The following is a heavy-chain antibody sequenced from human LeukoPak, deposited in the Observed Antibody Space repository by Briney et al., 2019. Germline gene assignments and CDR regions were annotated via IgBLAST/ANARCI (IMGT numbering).Heavy chain of an antibody. CDR2: ISPDGTIT. Sequence: GGSLRLSCATSGFTLTTYWMYWVRQVPGKGPVWVSRISPDGTITTYADSVKGRFTISRDNAKNSLYLQMNSLRAEDTALYHCARVGSSSWHMAFDIWGQGTMVTVSS. J-gene: IGHJ3*02. V-gene: IGHV3-74*03. CDR3: ARVGSSSWHMAFDI. CDR1: GFTLTTYW. D-gene: IGHD6-13*01.